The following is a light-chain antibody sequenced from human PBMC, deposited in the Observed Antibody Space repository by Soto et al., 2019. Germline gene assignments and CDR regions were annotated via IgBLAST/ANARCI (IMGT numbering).Light chain of an antibody. V-gene: IGKV1-39*01. CDR3: LQSYTPSWT. CDR1: QGIRSY. CDR2: AAS. J-gene: IGKJ1*01. Sequence: DIRMTQSPSSLSALVGDGVTISCRASQGIRSYLTWYQQKPGRAPKLLIYAASILQSGVPSRFSGTGSGTDFTLTISSLQPEDFATYYCLQSYTPSWTFGQGTKVDI.